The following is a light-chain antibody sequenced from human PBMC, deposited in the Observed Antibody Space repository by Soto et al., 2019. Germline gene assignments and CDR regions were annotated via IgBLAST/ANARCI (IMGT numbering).Light chain of an antibody. Sequence: QSVLTQPTSASGSPGQSVTISCTGTSSDVGGYNYVSWYQQHPGKAPKLMIYEVSKRPSGVPDRFSVSKSGNTTSLTVSGLQVEDEADYYCSSYAGSNNLVFGGGTKLTVL. CDR1: SSDVGGYNY. J-gene: IGLJ2*01. V-gene: IGLV2-8*01. CDR2: EVS. CDR3: SSYAGSNNLV.